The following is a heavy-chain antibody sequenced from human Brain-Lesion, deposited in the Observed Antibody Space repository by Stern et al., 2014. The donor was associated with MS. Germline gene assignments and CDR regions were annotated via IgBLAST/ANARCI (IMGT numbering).Heavy chain of an antibody. D-gene: IGHD4-17*01. CDR2: IYSSGST. V-gene: IGHV4-39*01. CDR1: GGSINTNNYY. J-gene: IGHJ4*02. CDR3: ARTGDDFGDYSLSY. Sequence: VQLEESGPGLVKPSETLSLTCTVSGGSINTNNYYWGWIRQPPGKGLEWIGNIYSSGSTFYSPSLKSRVTMSVDTPKTQFSLKLSSVTAADTAVYYCARTGDDFGDYSLSYGGQGTLVTVSS.